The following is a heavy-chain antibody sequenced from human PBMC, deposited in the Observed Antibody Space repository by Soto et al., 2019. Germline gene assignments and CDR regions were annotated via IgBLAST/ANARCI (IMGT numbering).Heavy chain of an antibody. V-gene: IGHV3-9*01. Sequence: EVQLVESGGGLVQPGRSLRLSCIASGFNFNDHGMHWVRQAPGKGLEWVSGITWHSDGMGYADSVKGRFTISRDNAKNSLYLQMNRLRVEGTALYYCAKEDSGFSGYMDVWGKGTTVTVSS. D-gene: IGHD3-10*01. CDR2: ITWHSDGM. CDR3: AKEDSGFSGYMDV. CDR1: GFNFNDHG. J-gene: IGHJ6*03.